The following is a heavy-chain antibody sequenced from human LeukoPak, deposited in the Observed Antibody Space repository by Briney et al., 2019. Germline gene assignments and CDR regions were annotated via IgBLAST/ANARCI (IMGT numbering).Heavy chain of an antibody. CDR2: VDPEDGET. D-gene: IGHD3-16*01. CDR3: ATDREKAYDAFDI. Sequence: GASVKVSCKASGYTFTDYYMHWVQQAPGKGLEWMGRVDPEDGETIYAEKFQGRVTITADTSTDTAYMELSSLRSEDTAVYYCATDREKAYDAFDIWGQGTMVTVSS. CDR1: GYTFTDYY. J-gene: IGHJ3*02. V-gene: IGHV1-69-2*01.